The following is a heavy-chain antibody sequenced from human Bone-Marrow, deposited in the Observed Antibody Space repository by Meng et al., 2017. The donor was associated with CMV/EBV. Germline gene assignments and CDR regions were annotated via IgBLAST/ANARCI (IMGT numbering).Heavy chain of an antibody. V-gene: IGHV1-18*01. CDR2: ISAYNGNT. CDR1: GYTFTSYG. Sequence: ASVNVSCKASGYTFTSYGISWVRQAPGQGLEWMGWISAYNGNTNYAQKLQGRVTMTTDTSTSTAYMELRSLRSDDTAVYYCARDLLGGYCSSTSCPIFDYWGQGTLVTFAS. CDR3: ARDLLGGYCSSTSCPIFDY. D-gene: IGHD2-2*01. J-gene: IGHJ4*02.